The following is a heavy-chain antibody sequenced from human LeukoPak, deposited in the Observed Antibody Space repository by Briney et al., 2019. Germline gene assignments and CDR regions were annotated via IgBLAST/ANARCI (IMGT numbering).Heavy chain of an antibody. CDR2: INTDGSST. CDR1: GFTFSRYW. D-gene: IGHD6-19*01. V-gene: IGHV3-74*01. CDR3: ARDWGQWPIDY. Sequence: PGGSLRLSCAASGFTFSRYWMHWVRQAPGKGLVWVSRINTDGSSTGYADSVKGRFTISRDNAKNTLYLQMNSLRAEDAAVYYCARDWGQWPIDYWGQGTLVTVSS. J-gene: IGHJ4*02.